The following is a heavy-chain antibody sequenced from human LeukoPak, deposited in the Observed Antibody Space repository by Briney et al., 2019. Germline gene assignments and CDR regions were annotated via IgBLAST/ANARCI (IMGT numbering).Heavy chain of an antibody. Sequence: GGSLRLSCAASGFTFSSYGMHWVRQAPGKGLEWVAFIRYDGSNKYYADSVKGRFTISRDNSENTLYLQMNSLRAEDTAVYYCVKDQDGPFDYWGQGTLVTVSS. J-gene: IGHJ4*02. CDR3: VKDQDGPFDY. D-gene: IGHD5-24*01. CDR2: IRYDGSNK. V-gene: IGHV3-30*02. CDR1: GFTFSSYG.